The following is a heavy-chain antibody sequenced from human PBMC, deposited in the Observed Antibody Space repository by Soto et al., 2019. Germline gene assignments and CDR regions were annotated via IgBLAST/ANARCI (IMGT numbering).Heavy chain of an antibody. CDR1: GFTFSAYS. CDR2: ISSSNTI. V-gene: IGHV3-48*01. Sequence: HPGGSLRLSCAASGFTFSAYSFNWVRQAPGEGLEWVSYISSSNTIYYADSVKGRFTISRDNAKNSLYLQMNSLRAEDTAVYYCTRCPGPYYSDFWGQGTLVTVSS. J-gene: IGHJ4*02. D-gene: IGHD3-10*01. CDR3: TRCPGPYYSDF.